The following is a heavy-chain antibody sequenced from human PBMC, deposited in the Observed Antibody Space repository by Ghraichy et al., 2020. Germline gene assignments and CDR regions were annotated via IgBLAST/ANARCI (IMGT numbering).Heavy chain of an antibody. Sequence: GGSLRLSCAASGFTFSNYAMHWVRQAPGKGLEWVSVIGDSGVNRFYVDSVKGRFTISRDNSMNILYLQMKSLRVEDTAVYYCAKRMLPGTPAGAFDIWGQGTMVTVSS. CDR1: GFTFSNYA. D-gene: IGHD1-1*01. J-gene: IGHJ3*02. CDR3: AKRMLPGTPAGAFDI. V-gene: IGHV3-23*01. CDR2: IGDSGVNR.